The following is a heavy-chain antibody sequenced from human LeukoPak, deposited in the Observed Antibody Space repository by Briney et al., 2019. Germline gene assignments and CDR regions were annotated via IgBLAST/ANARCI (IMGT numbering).Heavy chain of an antibody. CDR3: ARVLGVVAYYYMDV. J-gene: IGHJ6*03. Sequence: GGSLRLSCAASGFTFSSYSMNWVRQAPGKGLEWVSSISSSSYIYYADSVKGRFTISRDNAKNSLYLQMNSLRAEDTAVYYCARVLGVVAYYYMDVWGKGTTVTVSS. CDR2: ISSSSYI. CDR1: GFTFSSYS. D-gene: IGHD2-15*01. V-gene: IGHV3-21*01.